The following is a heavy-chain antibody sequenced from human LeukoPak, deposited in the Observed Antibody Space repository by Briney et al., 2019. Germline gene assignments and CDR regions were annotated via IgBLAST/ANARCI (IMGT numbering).Heavy chain of an antibody. CDR2: IHPNSGGT. V-gene: IGHV1-2*02. CDR1: GYTFTGYY. Sequence: ASVKVSCKASGYTFTGYYMHWVRQAPGQGLEWVGWIHPNSGGTDYAQKFQGRVTLTRDTSISTAYMEMSSLRSDDTAVYYCARPWEWLVHDAFDIWGQGTMVTVSS. CDR3: ARPWEWLVHDAFDI. J-gene: IGHJ3*02. D-gene: IGHD6-19*01.